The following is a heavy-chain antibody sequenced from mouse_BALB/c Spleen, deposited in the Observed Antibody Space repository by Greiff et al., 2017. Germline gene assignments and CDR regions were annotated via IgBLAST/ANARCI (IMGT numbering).Heavy chain of an antibody. CDR1: GFTFNTYA. Sequence: EVQGVESGGGLVQPKGSLKLSCAASGFTFNTYAMNWVRQAPGKGLEWVARIRSKSNNYATYYADSVKDRFTISRDDSQSMLYLQMNNLKTEDTAMYYCVREGEAFYAMDYWGQGTSVTVSS. J-gene: IGHJ4*01. V-gene: IGHV10-1*02. CDR3: VREGEAFYAMDY. CDR2: IRSKSNNYAT.